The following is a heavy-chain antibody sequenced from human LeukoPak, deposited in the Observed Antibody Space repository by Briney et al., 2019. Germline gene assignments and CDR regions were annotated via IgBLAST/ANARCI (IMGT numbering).Heavy chain of an antibody. J-gene: IGHJ4*02. V-gene: IGHV4-59*08. D-gene: IGHD5-24*01. Sequence: SETLSLTCTVSGGSISSYYWSWVRQPPGKGLEWIGYIYYSGSTNYNPSLKSRVTISVDTSKNQFSLKLSSVTAADTAVYYCARRDGYNSYYFDYWGQGTLVTVSS. CDR2: IYYSGST. CDR1: GGSISSYY. CDR3: ARRDGYNSYYFDY.